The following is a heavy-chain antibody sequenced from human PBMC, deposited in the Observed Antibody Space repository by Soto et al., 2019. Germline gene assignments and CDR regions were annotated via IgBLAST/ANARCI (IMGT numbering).Heavy chain of an antibody. CDR2: ISYDGSNK. D-gene: IGHD2-2*01. Sequence: GGSLRLSCAASGFTFSSYAMHWVRQAPGKGLEWVAVISYDGSNKYYADSVKGRFTISRDNSKNTLYLQMNSLRAEDTAVYYCARAEYCSSTSCYDYGMDVWGQGTTVTVSS. CDR1: GFTFSSYA. CDR3: ARAEYCSSTSCYDYGMDV. J-gene: IGHJ6*02. V-gene: IGHV3-30-3*01.